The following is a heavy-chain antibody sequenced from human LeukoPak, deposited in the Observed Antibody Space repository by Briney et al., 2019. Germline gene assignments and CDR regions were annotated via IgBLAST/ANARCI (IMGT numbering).Heavy chain of an antibody. D-gene: IGHD5-12*01. CDR1: GCTFTSYY. CDR3: ARGYSDYAFDY. J-gene: IGHJ4*02. Sequence: ASVKVSCKASGCTFTSYYMHWVRQAPGQGLEWMGIINPSGGSTSYAQKFQGRVTMTRDTSTSTVYMELSSLRSEDTAVFYCARGYSDYAFDYWGQGTLVTVSS. V-gene: IGHV1-46*01. CDR2: INPSGGST.